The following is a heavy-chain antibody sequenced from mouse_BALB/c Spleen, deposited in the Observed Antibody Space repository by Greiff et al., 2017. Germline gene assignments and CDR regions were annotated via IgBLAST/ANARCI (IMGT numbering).Heavy chain of an antibody. V-gene: IGHV5-6-5*01. CDR2: ISSGGST. D-gene: IGHD1-1*01. CDR1: GFTFSSYA. Sequence: EVKLMESGGGLVKPGGSLKLSCAASGFTFSSYAMSWVRQTPEKRLEWVASISSGGSTYYPDSVKGRFTISRDNARNILYLQMSSLRSEDTAMYYCARGRGSSFYAMDYWGQGTSVTVSS. J-gene: IGHJ4*01. CDR3: ARGRGSSFYAMDY.